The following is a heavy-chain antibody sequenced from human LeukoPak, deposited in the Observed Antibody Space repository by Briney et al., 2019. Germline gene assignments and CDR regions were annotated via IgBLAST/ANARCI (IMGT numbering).Heavy chain of an antibody. Sequence: GSLRLSCAASGFTFSSYWMSWVRQPPGKGLEWIGEINHSGSTNYNPSLKSRVTISVDTSKNQFSLKLSSVTAADTAVYYCARRTRGYSYGKHFDYWGQGTLVTVSS. CDR1: GFTFSSYW. CDR2: INHSGST. D-gene: IGHD5-18*01. J-gene: IGHJ4*02. CDR3: ARRTRGYSYGKHFDY. V-gene: IGHV4-34*01.